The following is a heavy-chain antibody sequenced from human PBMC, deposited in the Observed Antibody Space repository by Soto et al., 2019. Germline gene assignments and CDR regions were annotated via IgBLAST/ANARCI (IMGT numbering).Heavy chain of an antibody. Sequence: PPGKGLEWIGYIYYSGSTNYNPSLKSRVTISVDTSKNQFSQKLSSVTAADTAVYYCARQVGYSSSWSNWFDPWGQGTLVTVSS. V-gene: IGHV4-59*08. J-gene: IGHJ5*02. D-gene: IGHD6-13*01. CDR2: IYYSGST. CDR3: ARQVGYSSSWSNWFDP.